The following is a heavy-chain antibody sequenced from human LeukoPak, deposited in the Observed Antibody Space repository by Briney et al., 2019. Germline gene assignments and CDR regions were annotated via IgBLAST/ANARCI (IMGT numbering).Heavy chain of an antibody. V-gene: IGHV1-18*01. D-gene: IGHD3-22*01. CDR1: GYTFTSCG. Sequence: ASVTLSCNASGYTFTSCGISWVRQAPGQGLEWMGWISAYNGNANYEQKLQGRVTMTTDTSTSTAYMELRSLSSDDTAVYYCARARLIGDYCDSSGSSYSWGQGNLVTVSS. J-gene: IGHJ5*02. CDR2: ISAYNGNA. CDR3: ARARLIGDYCDSSGSSYS.